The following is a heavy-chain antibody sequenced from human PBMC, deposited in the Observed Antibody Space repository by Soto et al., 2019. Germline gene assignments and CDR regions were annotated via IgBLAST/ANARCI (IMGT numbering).Heavy chain of an antibody. CDR3: ARDLSSDSTGFRGYDL. J-gene: IGHJ4*02. V-gene: IGHV1-69*01. CDR1: RGTVSSYA. CDR2: FIPIFVSA. Sequence: QVHLVQSGAEVKKPGSSVKVSCKASRGTVSSYAITWVRQAPGKGLEWMGVFIPIFVSAHYAQKFQGRVTITADESTSTAYMELSGLRSEDTAIYYCARDLSSDSTGFRGYDLWGQGTLVTVSS. D-gene: IGHD3-22*01.